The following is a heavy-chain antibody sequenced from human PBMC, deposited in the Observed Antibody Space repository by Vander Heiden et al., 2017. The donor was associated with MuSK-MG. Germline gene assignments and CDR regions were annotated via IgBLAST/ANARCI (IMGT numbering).Heavy chain of an antibody. J-gene: IGHJ4*02. CDR3: ARDSSVVGSTLPGGY. CDR1: GGTFSYYA. D-gene: IGHD1-26*01. CDR2: IIPMLDIT. Sequence: QVQLVQSGAEVKKPGSSVKVSCKPSGGTFSYYAFNWVRQAPGQGLEWVGRIIPMLDITNYARRFQGRVTITADKSTTTVYMELSSLTSEDTAVYYCARDSSVVGSTLPGGYWGQGTLVTVSS. V-gene: IGHV1-69*04.